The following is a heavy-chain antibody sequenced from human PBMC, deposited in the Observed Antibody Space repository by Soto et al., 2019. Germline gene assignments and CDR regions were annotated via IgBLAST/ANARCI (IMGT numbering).Heavy chain of an antibody. CDR1: GFTVSSNY. CDR3: ARAPNSSGWPEYFQH. J-gene: IGHJ1*01. D-gene: IGHD6-19*01. Sequence: GGSLRLSCAASGFTVSSNYMSWVRQAPGKGLEWVSVIYSGGSTYYADSVKGRFTISRDNSKSTLYLQMNSLRAEDTAVYYCARAPNSSGWPEYFQHWGQGTLVTVSS. V-gene: IGHV3-53*01. CDR2: IYSGGST.